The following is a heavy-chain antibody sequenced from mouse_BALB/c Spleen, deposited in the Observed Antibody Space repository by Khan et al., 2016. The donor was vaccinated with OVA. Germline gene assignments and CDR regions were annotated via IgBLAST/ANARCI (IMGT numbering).Heavy chain of an antibody. D-gene: IGHD1-1*01. CDR1: GYSFTDYT. J-gene: IGHJ3*01. CDR2: INPYNGFT. Sequence: EVQLQQSGPELVKPGASMKISCKASGYSFTDYTMNWVKQSHGKNLEWIGLINPYNGFTSYNQKFKGMATLTVDKSSSTAYMELLSLTSEDSAVYYCARGNYYGSNSWFAYWGQGTLVTVSA. V-gene: IGHV1-18*01. CDR3: ARGNYYGSNSWFAY.